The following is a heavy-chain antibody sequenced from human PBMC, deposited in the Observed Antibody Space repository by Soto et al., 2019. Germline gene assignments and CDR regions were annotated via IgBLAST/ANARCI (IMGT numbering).Heavy chain of an antibody. Sequence: ASVKVSCKASGYTFTSYGISWVRQAPGQGLEWMGWISAYNGNTNYAQKLQGRVTMTTDTSTSTAYMELRSLRFDDTAVYYCAIAPYCSSTSCYPDNWFDPWGQGTLVTVSS. CDR2: ISAYNGNT. D-gene: IGHD2-2*01. CDR1: GYTFTSYG. V-gene: IGHV1-18*01. J-gene: IGHJ5*02. CDR3: AIAPYCSSTSCYPDNWFDP.